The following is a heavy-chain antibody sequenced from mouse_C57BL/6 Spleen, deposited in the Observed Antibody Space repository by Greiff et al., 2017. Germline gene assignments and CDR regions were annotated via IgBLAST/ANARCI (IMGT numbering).Heavy chain of an antibody. CDR2: IDPSDSET. CDR3: ARSDTLDY. V-gene: IGHV1-52*01. CDR1: GYTFTSYW. J-gene: IGHJ2*01. Sequence: QVQLQQPGAELVRPGSSVKLSCKASGYTFTSYWMHWVKQRPIQGLEWIGNIDPSDSETHYNQKFKDKATLTVDKSSSTAYMQLSSLKSEVSAVYYCARSDTLDYWGQGTTLTVSS.